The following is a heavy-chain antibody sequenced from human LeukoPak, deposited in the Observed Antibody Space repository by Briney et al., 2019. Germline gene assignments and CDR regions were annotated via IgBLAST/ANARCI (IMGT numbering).Heavy chain of an antibody. J-gene: IGHJ4*02. CDR1: GFTFSSYW. CDR3: AREGGYSSSWYTYGIYYFDY. Sequence: GGSLRLSCAASGFTFSSYWMSWVRQAPGKGLEWVANIKQDGSEKYYVDSVKGRFTISRDNAKNSLYLQMNSLRAEDTAVYYCAREGGYSSSWYTYGIYYFDYWGQGTLVTVSS. V-gene: IGHV3-7*01. D-gene: IGHD6-13*01. CDR2: IKQDGSEK.